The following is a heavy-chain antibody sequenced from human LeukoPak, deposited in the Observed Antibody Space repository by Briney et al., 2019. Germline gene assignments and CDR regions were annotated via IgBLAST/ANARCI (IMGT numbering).Heavy chain of an antibody. CDR3: ARDRGTGTTPDFDY. CDR2: IYYSGST. V-gene: IGHV4-59*01. D-gene: IGHD1-7*01. CDR1: GGSISSYY. J-gene: IGHJ4*02. Sequence: PSETLSLTCTVSGGSISSYYWSWIRQPPGKGLEWIGYIYYSGSTNNNPSLKSRVTISVDTSKNQFSLKLSSVTAADTAVYYCARDRGTGTTPDFDYWGQGTLVTVSS.